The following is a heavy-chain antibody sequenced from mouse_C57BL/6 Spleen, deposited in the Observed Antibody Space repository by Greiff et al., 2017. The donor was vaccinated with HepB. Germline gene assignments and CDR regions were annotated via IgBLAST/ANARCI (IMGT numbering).Heavy chain of an antibody. V-gene: IGHV1-4*01. CDR2: INPSSGYT. CDR3: ARKEDTVVGFDY. J-gene: IGHJ2*01. Sequence: VQLQQSGAELARPGASVKMSCKASGYTFTSYTMHWVKQRPGQGLEWIGYINPSSGYTKYNQKFKDKATLTADKSSSTAYMQLSSLTSEDSAVYYCARKEDTVVGFDYWGQGTTLTVSS. D-gene: IGHD1-1*01. CDR1: GYTFTSYT.